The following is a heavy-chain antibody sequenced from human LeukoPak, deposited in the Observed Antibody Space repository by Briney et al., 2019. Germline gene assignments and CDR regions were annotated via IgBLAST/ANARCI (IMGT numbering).Heavy chain of an antibody. J-gene: IGHJ4*02. Sequence: ASVKVSCKASGYTFTSYGISWVRQAPGQGLEWMGWISAYNGNTNYAQKLQGRVTMTTDTSTSTAYMELRSLRSDDTAVYYCARDLYYYDSSGYNDYWDQGTLVTVSS. V-gene: IGHV1-18*01. CDR3: ARDLYYYDSSGYNDY. D-gene: IGHD3-22*01. CDR1: GYTFTSYG. CDR2: ISAYNGNT.